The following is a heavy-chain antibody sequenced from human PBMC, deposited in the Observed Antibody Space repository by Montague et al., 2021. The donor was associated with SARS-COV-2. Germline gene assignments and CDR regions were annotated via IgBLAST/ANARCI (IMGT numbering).Heavy chain of an antibody. CDR2: ISYDGSNK. Sequence: SQRLSCAASGFTFSSYGMHWVRQAPGKGLEWVAVISYDGSNKYYADSVKGRFTISRDNSKNTLYLQMNSLRAEDTAVYYCAKDFMSLMVYAMVYYYYGMDVWGQGTTVTVSS. CDR1: GFTFSSYG. D-gene: IGHD2-8*01. V-gene: IGHV3-30*18. J-gene: IGHJ6*02. CDR3: AKDFMSLMVYAMVYYYYGMDV.